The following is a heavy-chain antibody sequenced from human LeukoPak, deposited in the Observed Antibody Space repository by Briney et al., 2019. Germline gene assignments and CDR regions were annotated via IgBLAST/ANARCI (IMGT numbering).Heavy chain of an antibody. Sequence: PSETVSLTCTVSGGSLSSGGYYWTWIRQHPGKGLEWLAYIYYVGNTYYNPSLESRLSISADTSKNHFSLNLSSVTAADTAIYYCARFSTRLTGERIGAFDLWGQGTMVTVSS. CDR1: GGSLSSGGYY. V-gene: IGHV4-31*03. CDR3: ARFSTRLTGERIGAFDL. D-gene: IGHD7-27*01. CDR2: IYYVGNT. J-gene: IGHJ3*01.